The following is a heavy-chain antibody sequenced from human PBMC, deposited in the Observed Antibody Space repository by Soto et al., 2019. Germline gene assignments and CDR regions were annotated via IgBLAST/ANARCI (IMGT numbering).Heavy chain of an antibody. CDR2: IYGDGSSA. CDR1: GFTFSDYW. J-gene: IGHJ6*02. V-gene: IGHV3-74*01. Sequence: EVQLVESGGGLVQPGGSLRLSCAASGFTFSDYWMHWVRQAPGKGLVWVARIYGDGSSALYTGSAKGRFTISRDNAKNTLYLQMNSLRAEDSAVYYCARDSHHNMDAWGQGTTVTVSS. CDR3: ARDSHHNMDA. D-gene: IGHD1-1*01.